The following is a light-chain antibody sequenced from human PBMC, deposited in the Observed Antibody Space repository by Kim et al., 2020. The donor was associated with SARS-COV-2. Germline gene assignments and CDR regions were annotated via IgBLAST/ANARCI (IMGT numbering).Light chain of an antibody. J-gene: IGKJ2*01. CDR3: HQYGRSPST. V-gene: IGKV3-20*01. CDR1: QSVNRNY. CDR2: GAS. Sequence: SPAQTATLSCRASQSVNRNYLAWYQQNPGQAPRLLIYGASTRATGIPDRFSGSGSGTDFSLTIMRLEPEDFAVYYCHQYGRSPSTFGQGTKLEI.